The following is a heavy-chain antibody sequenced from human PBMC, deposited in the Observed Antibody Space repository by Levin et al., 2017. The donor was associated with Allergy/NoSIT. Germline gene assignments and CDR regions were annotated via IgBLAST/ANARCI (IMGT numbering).Heavy chain of an antibody. CDR2: IYYSGST. V-gene: IGHV4-39*07. CDR3: ARDHKWELLQL. D-gene: IGHD1-26*01. CDR1: GGSISSSSYY. Sequence: PSETLSLTCTVSGGSISSSSYYWGWIRQPPGKGLEWIGSIYYSGSTYYNPSLKSRVTISVDTSKNQFSLKLSSVTAADTAVYYCARDHKWELLQLGGQGTLVTVSS. J-gene: IGHJ4*02.